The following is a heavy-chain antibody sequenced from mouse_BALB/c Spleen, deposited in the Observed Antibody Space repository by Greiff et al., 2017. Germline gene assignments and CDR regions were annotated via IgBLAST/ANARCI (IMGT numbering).Heavy chain of an antibody. Sequence: EVKLVESGAELVRSGASVKLSCTASGFNIKDYYMHWVKQRPEQGLEWIGWIDPENGDTEYAPKFQGKATMTADTSSNTAYLQLSSLTSEDTAVYYCNAWTTKPAYWGQGTTLTVSS. V-gene: IGHV14-4*02. D-gene: IGHD2-1*01. CDR3: NAWTTKPAY. CDR2: IDPENGDT. CDR1: GFNIKDYY. J-gene: IGHJ2*01.